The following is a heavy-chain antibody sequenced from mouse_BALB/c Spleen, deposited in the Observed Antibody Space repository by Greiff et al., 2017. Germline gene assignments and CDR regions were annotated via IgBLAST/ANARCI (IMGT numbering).Heavy chain of an antibody. D-gene: IGHD2-1*01. V-gene: IGHV1-14*01. CDR3: ARKKLDYGNPWFAY. CDR2: INPYNDGT. Sequence: VQLQQSGPELVKPGASVKMSCKASGYTFTSYVMHWVKQKPGQGLEWIGYINPYNDGTKYNEKFKGKATLTSDTSSSTAYMELSSLTSEDSAVYYCARKKLDYGNPWFAYWGQGTLVTVSA. J-gene: IGHJ3*01. CDR1: GYTFTSYV.